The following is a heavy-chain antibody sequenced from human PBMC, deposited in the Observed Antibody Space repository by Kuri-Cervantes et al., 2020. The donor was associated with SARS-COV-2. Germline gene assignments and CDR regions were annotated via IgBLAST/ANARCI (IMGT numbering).Heavy chain of an antibody. CDR3: ARARMAGPFDY. CDR2: IKQDGSEK. D-gene: IGHD5-24*01. CDR1: GFTFSSYW. Sequence: GGSLRLSCAASGFTFSSYWMSWVRQAPGKGPEWVANIKQDGSEKYYVDSVKGRFTISRNNAKNSLYLQMNSLRAEDTAVYYCARARMAGPFDYWGQGTLVTVSS. J-gene: IGHJ4*02. V-gene: IGHV3-7*01.